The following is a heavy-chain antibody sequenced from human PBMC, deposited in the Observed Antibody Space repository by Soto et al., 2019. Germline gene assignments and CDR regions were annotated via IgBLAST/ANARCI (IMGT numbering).Heavy chain of an antibody. D-gene: IGHD5-12*01. J-gene: IGHJ4*02. CDR2: ISSSSSYI. CDR1: GFTFSSYS. V-gene: IGHV3-21*01. Sequence: VQLVESGGGLVKPGGSLRLSCAASGFTFSSYSMNWVRQAPGKGLEWVSSISSSSSYIYYADTVKGRFTISRDNAKNSRYLQRNSLRAEDTAVYYCSREVSKYSGYEFDYWGQGTLVNVSS. CDR3: SREVSKYSGYEFDY.